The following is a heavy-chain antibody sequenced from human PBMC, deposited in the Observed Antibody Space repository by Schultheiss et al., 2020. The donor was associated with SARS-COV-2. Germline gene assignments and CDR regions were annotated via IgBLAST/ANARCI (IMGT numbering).Heavy chain of an antibody. D-gene: IGHD5-24*01. CDR1: GFTFSSYS. J-gene: IGHJ4*02. Sequence: GESLKISCAASGFTFSSYSMNWVRQAPGKGLEWVAVIWYDGSNQYYADSVKGRFTISRDNSKNTLYLQMNSLRAEDTAVYYCARGGYRARKDGYKYWGQGTLVTVSS. CDR3: ARGGYRARKDGYKY. V-gene: IGHV3-33*08. CDR2: IWYDGSNQ.